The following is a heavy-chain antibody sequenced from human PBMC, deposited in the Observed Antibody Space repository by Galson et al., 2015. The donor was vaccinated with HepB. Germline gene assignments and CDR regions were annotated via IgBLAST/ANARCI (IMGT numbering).Heavy chain of an antibody. CDR2: IYHSGST. D-gene: IGHD2-2*02. V-gene: IGHV4-39*01. Sequence: ETLSLTCTVSGGSISSSSYYWVWIRQPPGKGLEWIGTIYHSGSTDYNPSLKSRVSISVDTSKNQFSLMLSSVTAADTAVYYCASPSRGYCSSSSCYSAFDFWGQGTVVNVAS. J-gene: IGHJ3*01. CDR3: ASPSRGYCSSSSCYSAFDF. CDR1: GGSISSSSYY.